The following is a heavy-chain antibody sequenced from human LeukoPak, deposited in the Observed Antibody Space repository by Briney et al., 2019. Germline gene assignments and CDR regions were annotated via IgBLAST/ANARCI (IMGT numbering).Heavy chain of an antibody. V-gene: IGHV3-74*01. CDR1: GFTFSSYW. CDR2: INSDGSST. Sequence: GGSLRLSCAASGFTFSSYWMHWVRQAPGKGLVRVSRINSDGSSTSYADSVKGRFTISRDNAKNTLYLQMNSLKTEDTAIYYCVRVITTISGWYHFDYWGQGALVTVSS. CDR3: VRVITTISGWYHFDY. D-gene: IGHD6-13*01. J-gene: IGHJ4*02.